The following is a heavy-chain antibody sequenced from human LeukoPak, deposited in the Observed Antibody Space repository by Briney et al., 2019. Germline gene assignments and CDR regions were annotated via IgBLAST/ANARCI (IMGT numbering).Heavy chain of an antibody. CDR1: GFTFGNYG. V-gene: IGHV3-23*01. J-gene: IGHJ4*02. Sequence: GGSLRLSCGASGFTFGNYGMSWVRQLPGQGLEWISSITGGDGATYYADSVKGRFTISRDNSKNMLFLQMDSLSAEDTAVYYCAKLLQLSAWYFHYWGQRTLVSVSS. CDR3: AKLLQLSAWYFHY. CDR2: ITGGDGAT. D-gene: IGHD6-6*01.